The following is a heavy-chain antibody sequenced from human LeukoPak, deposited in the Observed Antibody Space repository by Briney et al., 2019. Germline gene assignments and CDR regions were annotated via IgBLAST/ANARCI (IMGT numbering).Heavy chain of an antibody. D-gene: IGHD2-15*01. CDR3: AGREIVGPPRYYGMDV. J-gene: IGHJ6*02. V-gene: IGHV4-59*01. Sequence: SGTLSLTCTVFGGSISSYYWSWIRQPPGKGLEWIGYIYYSGSTNYNPSLKSRVTISVDTSKNQFSLKLSSVTAADTAVYYCAGREIVGPPRYYGMDVWGQGTTVTVSS. CDR2: IYYSGST. CDR1: GGSISSYY.